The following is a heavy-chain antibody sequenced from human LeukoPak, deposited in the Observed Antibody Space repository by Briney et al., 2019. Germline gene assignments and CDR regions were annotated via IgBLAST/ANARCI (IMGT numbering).Heavy chain of an antibody. D-gene: IGHD3-22*01. CDR2: ISGTGGST. Sequence: GGSLRLSCAASGFTFSSYAMSWVRQAPGKGLEWVSAISGTGGSTYYADSVKGRFTISRGNSKNILFLQMTSLRADDTALYYCAKERIVSWLLLDWNFDLWGRGTLVTVSS. J-gene: IGHJ2*01. CDR3: AKERIVSWLLLDWNFDL. V-gene: IGHV3-23*01. CDR1: GFTFSSYA.